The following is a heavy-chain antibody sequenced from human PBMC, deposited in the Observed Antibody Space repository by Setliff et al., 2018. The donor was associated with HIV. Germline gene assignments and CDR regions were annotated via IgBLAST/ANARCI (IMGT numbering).Heavy chain of an antibody. V-gene: IGHV1-69*05. CDR1: GGSFSSYA. CDR2: IIPIFGTA. D-gene: IGHD3-22*01. J-gene: IGHJ4*02. Sequence: SVKVSCKASGGSFSSYALHWVRQAPGQGLEWMGGIIPIFGTAKYAQKFQGRVTITTDESTSTAYMELSSLRSEDTAVYYCATPFYYDSSGYPMYYFDYWGQGTLVTVSS. CDR3: ATPFYYDSSGYPMYYFDY.